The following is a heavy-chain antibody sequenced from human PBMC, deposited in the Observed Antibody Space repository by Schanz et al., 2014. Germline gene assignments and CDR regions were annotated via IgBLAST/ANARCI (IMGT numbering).Heavy chain of an antibody. CDR3: AKDFVPLVQQLIRSGGAHLDH. D-gene: IGHD6-13*01. CDR2: ISYDGSSK. CDR1: GFTFRSYG. V-gene: IGHV3-33*03. J-gene: IGHJ4*02. Sequence: QVQLVESGGGVVQPGRSLRLSCAASGFTFRSYGMHWVRQAPGKGLEWVALISYDGSSKNHADSVKGRFTISRDNSKNTLYLQMNSLRVEDTAVYYCAKDFVPLVQQLIRSGGAHLDHWGQGTLVTVSS.